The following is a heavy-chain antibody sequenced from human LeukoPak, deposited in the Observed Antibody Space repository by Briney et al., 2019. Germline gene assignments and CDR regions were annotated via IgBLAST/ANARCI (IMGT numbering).Heavy chain of an antibody. D-gene: IGHD6-13*01. Sequence: ASVKVSCEASGYTFTSYAMNWVRQAPGQGLEWMGWINTNTGNPTYAQGFTGRFVFSLDTSVSTAYLQISSLKAEDTAVYYCARVPRVSSMAAAGSPDYWGQGTLVTVSS. CDR2: INTNTGNP. CDR1: GYTFTSYA. CDR3: ARVPRVSSMAAAGSPDY. V-gene: IGHV7-4-1*02. J-gene: IGHJ4*02.